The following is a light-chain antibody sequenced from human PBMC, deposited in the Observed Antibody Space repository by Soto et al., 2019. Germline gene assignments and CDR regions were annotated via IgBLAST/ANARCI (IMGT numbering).Light chain of an antibody. Sequence: QSALTQPASVSGSPGQSITISCTGTSSDVGGYNCVSWYQQHPGKAPKLMIYEVSNRPSGVSNRFSGSKSGNTASLTISGLQAEDEADYYCSSFTSSSPWVFGGGTKLTVL. CDR3: SSFTSSSPWV. CDR1: SSDVGGYNC. V-gene: IGLV2-14*01. J-gene: IGLJ3*02. CDR2: EVS.